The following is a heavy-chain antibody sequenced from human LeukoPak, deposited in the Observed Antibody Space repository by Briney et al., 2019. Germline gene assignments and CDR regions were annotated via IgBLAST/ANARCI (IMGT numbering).Heavy chain of an antibody. CDR3: VRSSGWPGY. CDR2: INSDGSNI. Sequence: GGSLRLSCAASGFTLSSYWMHWVRQAPGEGLVWVSRINSDGSNINYADSVKGRFTISRDNAKNTLYLQMNSLRVEDTAVYYCVRSSGWPGYWGQGTMVTVSS. J-gene: IGHJ4*02. CDR1: GFTLSSYW. V-gene: IGHV3-74*01. D-gene: IGHD6-19*01.